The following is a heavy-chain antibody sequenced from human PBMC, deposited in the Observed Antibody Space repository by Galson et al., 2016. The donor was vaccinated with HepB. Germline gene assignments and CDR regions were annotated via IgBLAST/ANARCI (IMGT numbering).Heavy chain of an antibody. Sequence: SLRLSCAGSGFTFRNYELPWVRQAPGKGLQWVAVISYDGSTKYYADSVKGRFTISRDNSKNTLYLQMSSMSHEDTAEYYCTRGLVDYSNYYDGMDVWGQGTTITVSS. CDR3: TRGLVDYSNYYDGMDV. V-gene: IGHV3-30-3*01. CDR1: GFTFRNYE. D-gene: IGHD4-11*01. CDR2: ISYDGSTK. J-gene: IGHJ6*02.